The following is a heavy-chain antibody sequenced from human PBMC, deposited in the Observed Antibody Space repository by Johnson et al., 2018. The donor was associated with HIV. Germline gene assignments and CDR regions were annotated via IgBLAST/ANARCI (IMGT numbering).Heavy chain of an antibody. J-gene: IGHJ3*02. CDR1: GFSFSSYA. CDR3: AKGYIPAGTARKWDRRDAFDI. CDR2: LSYDGSTK. V-gene: IGHV3-30*04. D-gene: IGHD1-7*01. Sequence: QMLLVESGGGVVQPGRSLGLSCAASGFSFSSYAMHWVRQAPGKGLEWVASLSYDGSTKDYADSVKGRFTISRDISKNLLYLQMNSLRAEDTAVYYCAKGYIPAGTARKWDRRDAFDIWGQGTMVTVSS.